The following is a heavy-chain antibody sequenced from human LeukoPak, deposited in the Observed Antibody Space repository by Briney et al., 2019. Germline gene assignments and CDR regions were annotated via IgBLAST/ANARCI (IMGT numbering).Heavy chain of an antibody. Sequence: GESLKISCKGSGYSFTGYWISWVRQMPGKGLEWMGRIDPSDSYTNYSQSFQGHVTISADKSISTAYLQWSSLKASDTAMYYCARTYYYDSSGLVPGYWGQGTLVTVSS. CDR3: ARTYYYDSSGLVPGY. D-gene: IGHD3-22*01. J-gene: IGHJ4*02. V-gene: IGHV5-10-1*01. CDR2: IDPSDSYT. CDR1: GYSFTGYW.